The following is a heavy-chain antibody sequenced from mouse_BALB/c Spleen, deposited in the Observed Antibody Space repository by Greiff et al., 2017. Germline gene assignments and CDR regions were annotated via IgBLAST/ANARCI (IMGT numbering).Heavy chain of an antibody. CDR3: ARLRYGPDY. CDR1: GYTFTSYW. V-gene: IGHV1-7*01. D-gene: IGHD2-14*01. CDR2: INPSTGYT. J-gene: IGHJ3*01. Sequence: QVQLQQSGAELAKPGASVKMSCKASGYTFTSYWMHWVKQRPGQGLEWIGYINPSTGYTEYNQKFKDKATLTADKSSSTAYMQLSSLTSEDSAVYYCARLRYGPDYWGQGTLVTVSA.